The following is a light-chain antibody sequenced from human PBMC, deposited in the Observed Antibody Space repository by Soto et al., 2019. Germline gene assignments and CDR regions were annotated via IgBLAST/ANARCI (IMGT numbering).Light chain of an antibody. V-gene: IGLV2-14*01. Sequence: QYALTQPGSVSGSPGQSVTISCTGTSSDIGGYNYVSWYQQHPDKAPKLMIYEVSNRPSGVSNRLSGSKSGNTASLPISVLRSEEEAEYYCSSYTSGSTLVFGTGTKLTVL. CDR2: EVS. CDR1: SSDIGGYNY. CDR3: SSYTSGSTLV. J-gene: IGLJ1*01.